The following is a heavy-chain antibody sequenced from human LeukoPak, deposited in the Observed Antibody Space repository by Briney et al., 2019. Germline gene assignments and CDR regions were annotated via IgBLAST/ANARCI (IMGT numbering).Heavy chain of an antibody. CDR3: ARGGFPGAFDI. Sequence: GGSLRLSCAASGFTFSNYAMSWVRQAPGKGLVWVSRINGDGSGTSYADSVKGRFTISRDNAKNTLYLQMNSLRAENTAVYYCARGGFPGAFDIWGQGTMVTVSS. D-gene: IGHD3-10*01. CDR1: GFTFSNYA. J-gene: IGHJ3*02. CDR2: INGDGSGT. V-gene: IGHV3-74*01.